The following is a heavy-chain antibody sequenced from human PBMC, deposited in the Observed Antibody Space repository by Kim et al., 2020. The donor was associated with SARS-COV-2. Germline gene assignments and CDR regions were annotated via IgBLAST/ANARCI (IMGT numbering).Heavy chain of an antibody. CDR3: ARETSPRVGATGNWFDP. D-gene: IGHD2-15*01. V-gene: IGHV1-2*04. CDR1: GYTFTGYY. J-gene: IGHJ5*02. CDR2: INPNSGGT. Sequence: ASVKVSCKASGYTFTGYYMHWVRQAPGQGLEWMGWINPNSGGTNYAQKFQGWVTMTRDTSINTAYMELSRLRSDDTAVYYCARETSPRVGATGNWFDPWGQGTLVTVSS.